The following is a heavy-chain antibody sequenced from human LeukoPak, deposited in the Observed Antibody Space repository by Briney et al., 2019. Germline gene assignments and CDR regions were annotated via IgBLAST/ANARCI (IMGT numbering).Heavy chain of an antibody. CDR2: IYTSGST. V-gene: IGHV4-61*02. D-gene: IGHD2-2*02. J-gene: IGHJ6*03. CDR3: ARGDCSSTSCYRVGLYYYMDV. Sequence: SETLSLTCTVSGGSISSGSYYWNWIRQPAGKGLEWIGRIYTSGSTKYNPSLKSRVTISVDTSKNQFSLKLSSVTAADTAVYYCARGDCSSTSCYRVGLYYYMDVWGKGTTVTVSS. CDR1: GGSISSGSYY.